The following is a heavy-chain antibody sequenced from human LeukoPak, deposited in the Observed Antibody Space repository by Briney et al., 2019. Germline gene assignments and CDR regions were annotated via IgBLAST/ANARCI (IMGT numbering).Heavy chain of an antibody. D-gene: IGHD1-26*01. J-gene: IGHJ6*03. V-gene: IGHV1-24*01. CDR2: FDPEDGET. CDR1: GYTLTELS. Sequence: GASVKVSCKVSGYTLTELSMHWVRQAPGKGLEWMGGFDPEDGETIYAQKFQGRVTMTEDTSTDTAYMELSSLRSEDTAVYYCARMEGEWELPGYYYMDVWGKGTTVTVSS. CDR3: ARMEGEWELPGYYYMDV.